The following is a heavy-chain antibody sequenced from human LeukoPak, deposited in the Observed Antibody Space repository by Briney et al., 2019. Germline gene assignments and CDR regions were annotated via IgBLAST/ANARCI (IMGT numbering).Heavy chain of an antibody. CDR3: ASLVGASRREIDY. CDR1: GFTFSSYG. CDR2: IRYDGSNK. Sequence: GGSLRLSCAASGFTFSSYGMHWVRQAPGKGLEWVAFIRYDGSNKYYADSVKGRFTISRDNSKNTLYLQMNSLRAEDTAVYYCASLVGASRREIDYWGQGTLVTVSS. J-gene: IGHJ4*02. D-gene: IGHD1-26*01. V-gene: IGHV3-30*02.